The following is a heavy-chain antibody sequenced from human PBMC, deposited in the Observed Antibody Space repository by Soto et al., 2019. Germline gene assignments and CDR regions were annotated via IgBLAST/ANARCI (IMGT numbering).Heavy chain of an antibody. V-gene: IGHV3-9*01. J-gene: IGHJ4*02. CDR1: GFTFSSYA. D-gene: IGHD6-19*01. Sequence: PGGSLRLSCAASGFTFSSYAMSWVRQAPGKGLEWVSGISWNSGSIGYADSVKGRFTISRDNAKNSLYLQMNSLRAEDTALYYCAKGNIAVAGHFDYWGQGTLVTVSS. CDR2: ISWNSGSI. CDR3: AKGNIAVAGHFDY.